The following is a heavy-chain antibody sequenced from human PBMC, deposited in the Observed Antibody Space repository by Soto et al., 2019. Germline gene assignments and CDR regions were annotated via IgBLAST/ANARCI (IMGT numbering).Heavy chain of an antibody. J-gene: IGHJ1*01. V-gene: IGHV3-23*01. CDR3: AKEDNYYDSSGYYLEYFHH. CDR1: GFTFSSYS. Sequence: GGSLRLSCAASGFTFSSYSMTWVRQAPGKGLEWVSIISGSGGTTYYADSVKGRFTISRDNSKNTLYLQMNSLRADDTAVYYCAKEDNYYDSSGYYLEYFHHWGQGTLVTVSS. D-gene: IGHD3-22*01. CDR2: ISGSGGTT.